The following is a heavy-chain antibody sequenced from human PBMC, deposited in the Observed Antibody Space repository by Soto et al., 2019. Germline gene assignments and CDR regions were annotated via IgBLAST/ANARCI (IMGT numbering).Heavy chain of an antibody. V-gene: IGHV3-74*01. J-gene: IGHJ4*02. CDR3: ASAKIGEYFHVY. Sequence: PGGSLRLSCAVSGLTFSGYWMHWVRQAPGKGLVWVSRINSDGSTTSYADSVKGRFTISRDNAKNTLYLQMDSLRAEDTAVYYCASAKIGEYFHVYCGQATLVTAPQ. CDR2: INSDGSTT. CDR1: GLTFSGYW. D-gene: IGHD4-17*01.